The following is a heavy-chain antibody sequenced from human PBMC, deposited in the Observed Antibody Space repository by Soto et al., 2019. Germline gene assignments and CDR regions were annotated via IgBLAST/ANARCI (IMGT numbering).Heavy chain of an antibody. J-gene: IGHJ4*02. CDR2: ISGGAGSI. Sequence: QVHLVESGGGLVKPGGSLRLSCAASGFTFSDYYMSWIRQAPGKGLEWVSYISGGAGSIHYADSVRGRFTISRDNAKNSLHLQMTSLRAEDTAVYYCAGRTNWYSRQGDYFDYWGQGTLVTVSS. V-gene: IGHV3-11*01. CDR3: AGRTNWYSRQGDYFDY. D-gene: IGHD6-13*01. CDR1: GFTFSDYY.